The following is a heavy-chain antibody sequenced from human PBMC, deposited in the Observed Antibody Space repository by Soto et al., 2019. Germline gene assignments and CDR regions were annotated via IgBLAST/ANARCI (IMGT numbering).Heavy chain of an antibody. D-gene: IGHD6-6*01. Sequence: QVQLVQSGPEVKKPGASVKVSCKASGYTFTNYGISWVRQAPGQGLEWMGWLSAYNGNTDYAQKFQGRVTMTADTSRSTAYMECRSLRSDDTAVYWCERDRSSSCLWGQGTLVTVSS. V-gene: IGHV1-18*01. CDR3: ERDRSSSCL. CDR1: GYTFTNYG. CDR2: LSAYNGNT. J-gene: IGHJ4*02.